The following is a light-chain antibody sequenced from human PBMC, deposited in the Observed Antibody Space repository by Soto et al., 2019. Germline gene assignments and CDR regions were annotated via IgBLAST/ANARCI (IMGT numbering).Light chain of an antibody. J-gene: IGLJ1*01. CDR2: EVT. Sequence: QSDLTQPASVSWSHGQSITISCTGTSSDVGGYNYVSWYQHRPGKAPKLILYEVTTRPSGISSRFSGSKSGNTASLTISGLQADDEAYYYCSSYTSTNTPYVFGTGTKV. CDR1: SSDVGGYNY. V-gene: IGLV2-14*01. CDR3: SSYTSTNTPYV.